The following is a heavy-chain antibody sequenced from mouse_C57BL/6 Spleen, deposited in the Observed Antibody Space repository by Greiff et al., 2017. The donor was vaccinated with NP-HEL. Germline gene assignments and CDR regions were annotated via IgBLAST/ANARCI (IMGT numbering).Heavy chain of an antibody. CDR2: IRLKSDNYAT. V-gene: IGHV6-3*01. D-gene: IGHD1-1*01. J-gene: IGHJ1*03. CDR3: TRGGSPYWYFDV. CDR1: GFTFSNYW. Sequence: EVQLQESGGGLVQPGGSMKLSCVASGFTFSNYWMNWVRQSPEKGLEWVAQIRLKSDNYATHYAESVKGRFTISRDDSKSSVYLQMNNLRAEDTGIYYCTRGGSPYWYFDVWGTGTTVTVSS.